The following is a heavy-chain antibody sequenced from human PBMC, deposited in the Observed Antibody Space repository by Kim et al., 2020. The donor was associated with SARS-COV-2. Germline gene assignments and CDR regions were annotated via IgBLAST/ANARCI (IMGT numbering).Heavy chain of an antibody. D-gene: IGHD6-13*01. CDR3: ARASWGYSTNSGYYYGMDV. CDR2: IYSGGST. Sequence: GGSLRLSCAASGFTVSSNYMSWVRQAPGKGLEWVSVIYSGGSTYYADSVKGRFTISRDNSKNTLYLQMNSLRAEDTAVYYCARASWGYSTNSGYYYGMDVWGQGTTVTVSS. CDR1: GFTVSSNY. J-gene: IGHJ6*02. V-gene: IGHV3-53*01.